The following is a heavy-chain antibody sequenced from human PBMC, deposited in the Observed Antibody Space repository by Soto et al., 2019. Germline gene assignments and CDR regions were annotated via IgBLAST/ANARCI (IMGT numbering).Heavy chain of an antibody. CDR1: GGSFSGYY. Sequence: SETLSLTCAVYGGSFSGYYGSWIRQPPGKGLEWIGEINHSGSTNYNPSLKSRVTISVDTSKNQFSLKLSSVTAADTAVYYCARGPSEVDVWGKGTTVTVSS. CDR2: INHSGST. J-gene: IGHJ6*04. CDR3: ARGPSEVDV. V-gene: IGHV4-34*01.